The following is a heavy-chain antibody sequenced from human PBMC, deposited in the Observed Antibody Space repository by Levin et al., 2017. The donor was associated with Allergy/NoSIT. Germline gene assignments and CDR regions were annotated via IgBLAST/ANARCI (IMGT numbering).Heavy chain of an antibody. CDR3: AKDWEVVITQGAFDI. J-gene: IGHJ3*02. Sequence: GGSLRLSCAASGFTFSSYAMSWVRQAPGKGLEWVSAIRGSGGSTYYADSVKGRFTISRDNSKNTLYLQMNSLRAEDTAVYYCAKDWEVVITQGAFDIWGQGTMVTVSS. CDR2: IRGSGGST. CDR1: GFTFSSYA. D-gene: IGHD3-22*01. V-gene: IGHV3-23*01.